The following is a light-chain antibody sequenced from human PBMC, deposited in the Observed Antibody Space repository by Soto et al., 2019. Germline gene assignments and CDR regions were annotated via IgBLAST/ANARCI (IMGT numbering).Light chain of an antibody. V-gene: IGLV2-14*03. Sequence: SALTQPASVSGSPGQSITLSCTGTSSDVGDYNSVSWYQQHPGKAPKLMIYDVSYWPSGVSNRFSGSKSGNTASLTISGLQAEDEADYYCCSYTSSNTQVFGGGTKLTVL. CDR3: CSYTSSNTQV. CDR1: SSDVGDYNS. J-gene: IGLJ3*02. CDR2: DVS.